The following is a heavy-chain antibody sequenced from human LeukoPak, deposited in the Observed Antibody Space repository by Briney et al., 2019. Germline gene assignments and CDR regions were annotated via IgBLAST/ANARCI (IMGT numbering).Heavy chain of an antibody. D-gene: IGHD1-14*01. Sequence: ASVKVSCXASGYTFTSYYMHWVRQAPGQGLEWMGIINPSGGSTSYAQKFQGRVTMTRDTSTSTVYMELSSLRSEDTAVYYCARDRNPWRPEYWFDPWGQGTLVTVSS. CDR1: GYTFTSYY. V-gene: IGHV1-46*01. J-gene: IGHJ5*02. CDR2: INPSGGST. CDR3: ARDRNPWRPEYWFDP.